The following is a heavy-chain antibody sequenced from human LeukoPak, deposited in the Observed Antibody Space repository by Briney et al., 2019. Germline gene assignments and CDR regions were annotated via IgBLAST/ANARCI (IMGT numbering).Heavy chain of an antibody. J-gene: IGHJ4*02. CDR1: GGSISSSSYY. V-gene: IGHV4-39*07. CDR2: IYYSGST. CDR3: ASGLGAARSYFEY. D-gene: IGHD6-25*01. Sequence: PSETLSLTCTVSGGSISSSSYYWGWIRQPPGKGLEWIGNIYYSGSTYYNPSLKSRVTISVDTSKNQFSLQLSSVTAADTAVYYCASGLGAARSYFEYWGQGTLVTVSS.